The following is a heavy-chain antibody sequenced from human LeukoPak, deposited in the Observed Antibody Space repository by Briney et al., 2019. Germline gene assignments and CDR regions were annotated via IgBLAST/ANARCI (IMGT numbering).Heavy chain of an antibody. V-gene: IGHV1-69*05. Sequence: SVKVSCKASGYTFTSYGISWVRQAPGQGLEWMGRIIPIFGTANYAQKFQGRVTITTDESTSTAYMELSSLRSEDTAVYYCARAWVYSSSWYTYWGQGTLVTVSS. D-gene: IGHD6-13*01. CDR1: GYTFTSYG. CDR3: ARAWVYSSSWYTY. J-gene: IGHJ4*02. CDR2: IIPIFGTA.